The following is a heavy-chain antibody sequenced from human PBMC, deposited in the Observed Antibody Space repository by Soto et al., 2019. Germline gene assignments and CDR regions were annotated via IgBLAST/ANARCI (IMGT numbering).Heavy chain of an antibody. CDR2: ISGSGGVT. Sequence: EVQLLESGGGLVQPGGSLRLSCAASGFTFSTYAMNWVRQAPGKGLEWVSGISGSGGVTHYGDSVKGRFTISRDNAKNTLYLEINKLGAEAEAVYYCANDAPSIEPLVRYGMEVCGQGIKVTDSS. CDR3: ANDAPSIEPLVRYGMEV. CDR1: GFTFSTYA. J-gene: IGHJ6*02. V-gene: IGHV3-23*01. D-gene: IGHD6-6*01.